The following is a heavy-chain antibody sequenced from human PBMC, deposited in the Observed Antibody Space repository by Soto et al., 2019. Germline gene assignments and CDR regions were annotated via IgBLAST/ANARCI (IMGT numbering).Heavy chain of an antibody. CDR1: GGSFSGYY. D-gene: IGHD4-17*01. CDR3: ARVTVTTLGYFDY. Sequence: SESLSLTCAVYGGSFSGYYWSWIRQPPGKGLEWIGEINHIGSTNYNPSLKSRVTISVDTSKNQFSLKLSSVTAADTAVYYCARVTVTTLGYFDYWGQGTLVTVSS. CDR2: INHIGST. J-gene: IGHJ4*02. V-gene: IGHV4-34*01.